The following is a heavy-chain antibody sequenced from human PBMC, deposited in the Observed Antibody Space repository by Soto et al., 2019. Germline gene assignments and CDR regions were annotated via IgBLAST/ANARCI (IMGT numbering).Heavy chain of an antibody. CDR2: ITGSGGGT. D-gene: IGHD6-19*01. J-gene: IGHJ4*02. CDR3: AKGCLTVAGPSCS. V-gene: IGHV3-23*01. CDR1: GFTFTTYA. Sequence: EVQLLESGGGLVQPGGSLRLSCAASGFTFTTYAMSWVRQAPGKGLEWVSSITGSGGGTYYADSVKGRFTISRDNSKNTLYLQMNSLRAEDTALYYCAKGCLTVAGPSCSWGQGALVTVSS.